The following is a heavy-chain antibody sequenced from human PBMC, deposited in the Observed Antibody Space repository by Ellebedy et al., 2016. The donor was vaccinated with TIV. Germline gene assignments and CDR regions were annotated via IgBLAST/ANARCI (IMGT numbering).Heavy chain of an antibody. J-gene: IGHJ4*01. Sequence: AASVQVSCKASGYTFTTYGISWVRQAPGQGLEWMGWISAYNGNTHYAQKLQGRVTMTTDTSTSTAYMELRSLRSDDTAMYYCARDREYYGSGSYPFYYWGHGTLVTVSS. CDR1: GYTFTTYG. D-gene: IGHD3-10*01. CDR3: ARDREYYGSGSYPFYY. V-gene: IGHV1-18*01. CDR2: ISAYNGNT.